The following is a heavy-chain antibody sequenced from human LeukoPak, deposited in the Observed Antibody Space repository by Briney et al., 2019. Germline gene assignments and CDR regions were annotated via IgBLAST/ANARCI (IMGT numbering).Heavy chain of an antibody. J-gene: IGHJ4*02. V-gene: IGHV7-4-1*02. D-gene: IGHD3-22*01. CDR2: INTNTGNP. CDR3: ARGYYYYDSSGYYF. Sequence: ASVKVSCKASGYTFTSYAMNWVRQAPGQGLEWMGWINTNTGNPTYAQGFTGRFVFSLDTSVSTAYLRISSLKAEDTAVYYCARGYYYYDSSGYYFWGQGTLVTVSS. CDR1: GYTFTSYA.